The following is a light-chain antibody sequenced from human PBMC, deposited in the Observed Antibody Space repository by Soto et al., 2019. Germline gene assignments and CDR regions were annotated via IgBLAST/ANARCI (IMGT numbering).Light chain of an antibody. CDR2: DSN. J-gene: IGLJ3*02. V-gene: IGLV1-40*01. CDR3: QSFDSRLNNFV. CDR1: SSNIGAGYD. Sequence: QSVLTQPPSASGAPVQRVTISCSGSSSNIGAGYDVQWYQQLPTTVPILIIYDSNNRPSGVPDRFSGSKSGTSASLAITGLQSEDEADYYCQSFDSRLNNFVFGAGTKLTVL.